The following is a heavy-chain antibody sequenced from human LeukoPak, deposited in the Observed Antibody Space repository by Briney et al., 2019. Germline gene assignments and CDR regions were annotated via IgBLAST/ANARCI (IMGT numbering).Heavy chain of an antibody. CDR3: ASGPVATKAFFFDY. J-gene: IGHJ4*02. CDR1: GGSISSYY. Sequence: SETLSLTCTVSGGSISSYYWSWIRQPAGKGLEWIGRIYTSGSTNYNPSLKSRVTMSVDTSKNQFSLKLSSVTAADTAVYYCASGPVATKAFFFDYWGQGTLVTVSS. CDR2: IYTSGST. D-gene: IGHD5-12*01. V-gene: IGHV4-4*07.